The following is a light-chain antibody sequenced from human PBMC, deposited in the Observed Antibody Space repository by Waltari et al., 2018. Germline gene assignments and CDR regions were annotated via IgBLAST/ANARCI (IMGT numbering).Light chain of an antibody. CDR1: QSVSSN. J-gene: IGKJ5*01. CDR2: EAS. Sequence: EIVMTQSPDTLSVSPGERATFSCRASQSVSSNLAWYQQKPGQAPRLLIYEASNRATPIPARFRGSGSGTDFTLTISSLQSEDSAVYYCQHYNNWPPFTFGQGTRLEIK. V-gene: IGKV3-15*01. CDR3: QHYNNWPPFT.